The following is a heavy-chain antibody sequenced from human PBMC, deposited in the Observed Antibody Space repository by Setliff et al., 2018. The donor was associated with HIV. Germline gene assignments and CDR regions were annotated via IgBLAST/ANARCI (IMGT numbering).Heavy chain of an antibody. D-gene: IGHD3-22*01. CDR1: GFNVNNYA. CDR3: AKELAASGLGYFDS. V-gene: IGHV3-30*04. J-gene: IGHJ4*02. CDR2: ISYDGTYK. Sequence: GGSLRLSCAASGFNVNNYAIHWVRQAPGKGLEWVALISYDGTYKYYADSVKGRFTISRDNSKNTVYLQMNSLRAEDTSEYYCAKELAASGLGYFDSWGRGILVTVSS.